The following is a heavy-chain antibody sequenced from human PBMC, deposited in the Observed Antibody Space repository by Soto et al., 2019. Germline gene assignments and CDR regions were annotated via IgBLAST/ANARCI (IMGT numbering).Heavy chain of an antibody. D-gene: IGHD3-3*01. J-gene: IGHJ6*02. CDR1: GYTFTSYY. CDR2: INPSGGST. CDR3: ARDPKRKNYDFWSGYSGPGMDV. Sequence: GASVKVSCKASGYTFTSYYMHCVRQAPGQGLEWMGIINPSGGSTSYAQKFQGRVTMTRDTSTSTVYMELSSLRSEDTAVYYCARDPKRKNYDFWSGYSGPGMDVWGQGTTVTVSS. V-gene: IGHV1-46*01.